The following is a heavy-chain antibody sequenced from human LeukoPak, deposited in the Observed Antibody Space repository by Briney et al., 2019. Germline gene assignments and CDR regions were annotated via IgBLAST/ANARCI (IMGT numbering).Heavy chain of an antibody. D-gene: IGHD6-13*01. V-gene: IGHV3-21*01. CDR2: IRSSSSYI. J-gene: IGHJ4*02. CDR1: GFTFSNAW. CDR3: ARDPQGYSSSWFDY. Sequence: KPGGSLRLSCAASGFTFSNAWMSWVRQAPGKGLEWVSSIRSSSSYIYYADSLKGRFTISRDNAKNSLYLQMNSLRAEDTAVYYCARDPQGYSSSWFDYWGQGTLVTVSS.